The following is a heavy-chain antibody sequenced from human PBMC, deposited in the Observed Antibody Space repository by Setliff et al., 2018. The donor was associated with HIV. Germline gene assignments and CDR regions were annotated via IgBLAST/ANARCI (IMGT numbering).Heavy chain of an antibody. CDR3: VRIEFSGWVGFYYFDMDV. CDR2: IGGYNGNT. D-gene: IGHD6-19*01. Sequence: GASVKVSCKASGYTFTTYGITWVRQAPGQGLEWMGWIGGYNGNTNYAQKFQGRVTMTTDTSTNTAYMELRSLRSDDTAVYYCVRIEFSGWVGFYYFDMDVWGQGTTVTVSS. CDR1: GYTFTTYG. V-gene: IGHV1-18*01. J-gene: IGHJ6*02.